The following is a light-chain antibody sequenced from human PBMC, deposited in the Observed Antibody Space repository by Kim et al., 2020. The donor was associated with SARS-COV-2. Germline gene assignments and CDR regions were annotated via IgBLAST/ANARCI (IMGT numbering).Light chain of an antibody. CDR2: VAS. V-gene: IGKV1D-12*01. J-gene: IGKJ5*01. CDR1: QGIGSW. CDR3: QQANSFPLT. Sequence: ASVGDRVILTCRASQGIGSWLAWFQQKPGKAPKLLISVASTFESGVPSRFSGSGSGADFTLTITNFQPEDSATYNCQQANSFPLTFGQGTRLEIK.